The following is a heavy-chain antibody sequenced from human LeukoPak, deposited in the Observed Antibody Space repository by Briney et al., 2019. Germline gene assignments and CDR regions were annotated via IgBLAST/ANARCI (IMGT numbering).Heavy chain of an antibody. D-gene: IGHD2-15*01. Sequence: GGSLRLSCAASGFTFSSYMMSWVRQAPGKGLEWVSGIGGSGDSTYYADSVKGRFAISRDNSKNTLYLQMNSLRGEDTAVYYCAKGQVVVAAALVHFDDWGQGTLVTVSS. J-gene: IGHJ4*02. CDR3: AKGQVVVAAALVHFDD. CDR2: IGGSGDST. CDR1: GFTFSSYM. V-gene: IGHV3-23*01.